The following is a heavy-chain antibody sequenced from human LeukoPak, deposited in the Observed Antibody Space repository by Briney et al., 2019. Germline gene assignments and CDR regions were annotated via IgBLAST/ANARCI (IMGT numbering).Heavy chain of an antibody. D-gene: IGHD5-18*01. J-gene: IGHJ4*02. CDR2: VDPEDGQT. CDR1: GYTFTDYY. CDR3: ARTRGYSYGYGDY. V-gene: IGHV1-69-2*01. Sequence: GATVKISCKASGYTFTDYYMHWVQQAPGKGLEWMGRVDPEDGQTIYAENFQGRVTINADTSTGTAYMELGSLRSEDTAVYYCARTRGYSYGYGDYWGQRTLVTVSS.